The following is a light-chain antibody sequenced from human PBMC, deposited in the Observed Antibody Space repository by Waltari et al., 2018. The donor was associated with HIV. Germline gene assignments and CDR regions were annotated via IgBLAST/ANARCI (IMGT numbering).Light chain of an antibody. V-gene: IGKV3-11*01. CDR2: DAS. CDR1: HSVGTY. Sequence: EIVLTQSPATLPLSPGERATLSCRASHSVGTYLAWYQQKLGQPPRLLIHDASNGATGFPPRFGGIGSATISPRTIGRLEPEVFAVYYGQKRLNWPQNTFGGGTKVEIK. J-gene: IGKJ4*01. CDR3: QKRLNWPQNT.